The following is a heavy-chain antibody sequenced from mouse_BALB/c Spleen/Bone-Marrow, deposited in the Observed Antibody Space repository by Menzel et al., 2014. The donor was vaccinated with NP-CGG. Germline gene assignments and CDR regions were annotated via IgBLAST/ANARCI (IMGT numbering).Heavy chain of an antibody. Sequence: QVQLQQSGAELVKPGASVKLSCKASGYTFTSYYMYWVKQRPGQGLEWFGEINPSNGGTNFNEKFKNKATLTVDKSSSTAYMRLTCLTSEVSAGYYCVRGRRDALDYCGQRTSVTVSS. CDR3: VRGRRDALDY. CDR2: INPSNGGT. J-gene: IGHJ4*01. D-gene: IGHD3-1*01. CDR1: GYTFTSYY. V-gene: IGHV1S81*02.